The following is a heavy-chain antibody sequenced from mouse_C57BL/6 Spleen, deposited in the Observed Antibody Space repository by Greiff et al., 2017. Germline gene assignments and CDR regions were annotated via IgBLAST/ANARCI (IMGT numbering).Heavy chain of an antibody. V-gene: IGHV1-15*01. J-gene: IGHJ4*01. D-gene: IGHD1-1*01. CDR2: IDPETGGT. CDR1: GYTFTDYE. Sequence: QVQLQQSGAELVRPGASVTLSCKASGYTFTDYEMHWVKQTPVHGLEWIGAIDPETGGTAYNQKFKGKAILTADKSSSTAYMELRSLTSEDSAVYYSTRSGYGSSYDAMDYWGQGTSVTVSS. CDR3: TRSGYGSSYDAMDY.